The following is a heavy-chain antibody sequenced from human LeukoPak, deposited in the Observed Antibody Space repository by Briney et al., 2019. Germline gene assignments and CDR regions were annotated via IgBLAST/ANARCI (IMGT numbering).Heavy chain of an antibody. CDR3: AFGNYYDSSGSLFDF. V-gene: IGHV3-11*04. CDR2: ISSSGSTI. J-gene: IGHJ4*02. CDR1: GFTFSDYY. Sequence: GGSLRLSCAASGFTFSDYYMSWIRQAPGKGLEWISYISSSGSTIYYADSVKGRFTISRDNAKNSLYLQMNSLRAEDTAVYYCAFGNYYDSSGSLFDFWGQGTLVTVSS. D-gene: IGHD3-22*01.